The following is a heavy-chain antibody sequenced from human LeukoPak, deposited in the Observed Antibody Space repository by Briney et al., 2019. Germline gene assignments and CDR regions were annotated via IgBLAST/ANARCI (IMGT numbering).Heavy chain of an antibody. CDR1: GFPFSSYG. Sequence: GGSLRLSCAASGFPFSSYGMHWVRRAPAKGLGWVAVLSYDGSNKYYADSVKGRFTISRDNSKNTLYLQMNSLRAEDTAVYYCAKDSGPRGGWYTFGYFDYWGQGTLVTVSS. D-gene: IGHD6-19*01. CDR3: AKDSGPRGGWYTFGYFDY. V-gene: IGHV3-30*18. J-gene: IGHJ4*02. CDR2: LSYDGSNK.